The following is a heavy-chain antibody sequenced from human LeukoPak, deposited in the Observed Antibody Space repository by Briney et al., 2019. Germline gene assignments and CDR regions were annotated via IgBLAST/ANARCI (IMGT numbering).Heavy chain of an antibody. CDR3: AKTITGSYFRLDY. CDR2: ISASGGTT. J-gene: IGHJ4*02. D-gene: IGHD3-10*01. Sequence: GGSLRLSCAASGFIFSSYAMSWLRQAPGKGLEWVSVISASGGTTYYADSVKGRFTISRDNSKNTLYLQMNSLRAEDTAVYYCAKTITGSYFRLDYWGQGTLVTVSS. CDR1: GFIFSSYA. V-gene: IGHV3-23*01.